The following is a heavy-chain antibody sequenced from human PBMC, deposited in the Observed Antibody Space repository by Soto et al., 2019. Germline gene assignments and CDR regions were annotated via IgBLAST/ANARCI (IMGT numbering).Heavy chain of an antibody. J-gene: IGHJ5*02. CDR2: IYYSGST. D-gene: IGHD3-10*01. CDR1: GGSISSGGYY. CDR3: ARDSVALWFGERTHWFAP. V-gene: IGHV4-31*03. Sequence: PSETLSLTCTVSGGSISSGGYYWSWIRQHPGKGLEWIGYIYYSGSTYYNPSLKSRVTISVDTSKNQFSLKLSSVTAADTAVYYCARDSVALWFGERTHWFAPWGQGTLVTVSS.